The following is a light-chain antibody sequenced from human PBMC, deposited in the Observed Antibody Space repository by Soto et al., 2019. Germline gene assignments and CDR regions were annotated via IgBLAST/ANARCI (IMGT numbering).Light chain of an antibody. Sequence: EIVMTQSPATLSLSPGERATLSCRASQSVGKYLVWYQQKPGQAPRLLIYDASNRATGIPARFSGSGSGTDFTLTISSLEPEDVAVYYCQQYNSYSGMFGQGTKVDIK. CDR1: QSVGKY. CDR3: QQYNSYSGM. V-gene: IGKV3-11*01. CDR2: DAS. J-gene: IGKJ1*01.